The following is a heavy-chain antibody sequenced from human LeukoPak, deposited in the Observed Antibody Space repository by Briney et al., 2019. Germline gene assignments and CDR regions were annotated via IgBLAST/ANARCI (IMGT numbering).Heavy chain of an antibody. D-gene: IGHD1-26*01. CDR2: ISSSSSYI. Sequence: GGSLRLSCAASGIRFSTAWMSWVRQAPGKGLEWVSSISSSSSYIYYADSVEGRFTISRDNAKNSLYLQMNSLRAEDTAVYYCAREFFDREGGTTVLDYWGQGTLVTVSS. V-gene: IGHV3-21*01. J-gene: IGHJ4*02. CDR3: AREFFDREGGTTVLDY. CDR1: GIRFSTAW.